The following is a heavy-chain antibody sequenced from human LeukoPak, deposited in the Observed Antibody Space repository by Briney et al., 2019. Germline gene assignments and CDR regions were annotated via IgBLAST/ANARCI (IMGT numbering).Heavy chain of an antibody. V-gene: IGHV3-11*01. D-gene: IGHD3-22*01. Sequence: PGGSLRLSCAASGFTFSDYYMSWIRQAPGRGLEWVSYISSSGSTIYYADSVKGRFTISRDNAKNSLYLQMNSLRAEDTAVYYCAKPSTGSSSGYYYPYFDYWGQGTLVTVSS. J-gene: IGHJ4*02. CDR2: ISSSGSTI. CDR1: GFTFSDYY. CDR3: AKPSTGSSSGYYYPYFDY.